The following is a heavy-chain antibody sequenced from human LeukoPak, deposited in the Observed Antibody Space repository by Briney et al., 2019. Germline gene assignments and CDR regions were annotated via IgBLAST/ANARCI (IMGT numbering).Heavy chain of an antibody. V-gene: IGHV3-30*18. D-gene: IGHD5-12*01. J-gene: IGHJ4*02. CDR2: ISYDGSNK. Sequence: GGSLRLSCAASGFTFSSYGMHWVRQAPGKGLEWVAVISYDGSNKYYADPVKGRFTISRDNSKNTLYLQMNSLRAEDTAVYYCAKSSGGYSRGGGYWGQGTLVTVSS. CDR3: AKSSGGYSRGGGY. CDR1: GFTFSSYG.